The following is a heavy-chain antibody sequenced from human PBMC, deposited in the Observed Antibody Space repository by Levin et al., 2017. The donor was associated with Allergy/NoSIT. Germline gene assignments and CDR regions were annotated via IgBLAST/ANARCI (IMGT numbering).Heavy chain of an antibody. CDR3: ARGGRELWLIVRSRDAFDI. CDR2: ISYDGSNK. D-gene: IGHD5-18*01. Sequence: GGSLRLSCAASGFTFSSYAMHWVRQAPGKGLEWVAVISYDGSNKYYADSVKGRFTISRDNSKNTLYLQMNSLRAEDTAVYYCARGGRELWLIVRSRDAFDIWGQGTMVTVSS. V-gene: IGHV3-30*04. CDR1: GFTFSSYA. J-gene: IGHJ3*02.